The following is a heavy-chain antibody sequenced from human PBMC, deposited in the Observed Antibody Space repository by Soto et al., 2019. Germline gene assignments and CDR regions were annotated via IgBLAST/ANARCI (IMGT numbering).Heavy chain of an antibody. CDR1: GYTFTSYA. D-gene: IGHD3-10*01. V-gene: IGHV1-3*01. J-gene: IGHJ4*02. CDR2: INAGNGNT. CDR3: ARLLGEFYDYFDY. Sequence: QVQLVQSGAEVKKPGASVKVSCKASGYTFTSYAMHWVRQAPGQRLEWMGWINAGNGNTKYSQKFQGRVTITRDTSARTAYMELSSLRSEDTAVYYCARLLGEFYDYFDYWGQGTLVTVSS.